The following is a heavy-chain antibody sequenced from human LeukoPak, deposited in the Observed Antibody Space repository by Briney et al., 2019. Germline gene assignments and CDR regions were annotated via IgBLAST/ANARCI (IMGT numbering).Heavy chain of an antibody. J-gene: IGHJ4*02. CDR3: ARLGSVAMPFDY. D-gene: IGHD2-2*01. V-gene: IGHV4-59*08. CDR1: VGSMNNYY. Sequence: SETLSLTCTVSVGSMNNYYWNWIRQPPGKGLEWIGYMYYSGSTNYNPSLKSRVNISVDTSKNQLSLNLSSVTAADTAVYYCARLGSVAMPFDYWGQGTLVTVSP. CDR2: MYYSGST.